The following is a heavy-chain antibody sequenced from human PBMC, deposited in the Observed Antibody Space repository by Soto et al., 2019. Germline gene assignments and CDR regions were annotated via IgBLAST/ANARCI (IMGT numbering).Heavy chain of an antibody. CDR1: GFTFRSYA. D-gene: IGHD3-10*01. V-gene: IGHV3-23*01. Sequence: DVQLLESGGGLVQPGGSLRLSCAASGFTFRSYAMSWVRQAPGKGLEWVSGISGSGISTHYADSVKGRFTVSRDNSKITLYLQMNSLSADATAVYIFPKEPFGPAWYFDLCGRGTLVTVSS. CDR2: ISGSGIST. J-gene: IGHJ2*01. CDR3: PKEPFGPAWYFDL.